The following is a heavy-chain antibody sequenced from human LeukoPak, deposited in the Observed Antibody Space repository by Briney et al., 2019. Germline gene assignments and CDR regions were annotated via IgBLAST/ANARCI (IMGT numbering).Heavy chain of an antibody. Sequence: SETLSLTCAVYGGSFSGYYWSWIRRPPGKGLEWIGEINHSGSTNYNPSLKSRVTISVDTSKNQFSLKLSSVTAADTAVYYCARVVGASIGNYFDYWGQGTLVTVSS. D-gene: IGHD1-26*01. V-gene: IGHV4-34*01. CDR3: ARVVGASIGNYFDY. CDR1: GGSFSGYY. CDR2: INHSGST. J-gene: IGHJ4*02.